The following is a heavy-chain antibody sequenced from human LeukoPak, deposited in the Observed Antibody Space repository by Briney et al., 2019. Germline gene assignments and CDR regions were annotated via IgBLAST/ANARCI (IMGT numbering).Heavy chain of an antibody. J-gene: IGHJ3*02. V-gene: IGHV4-34*01. CDR3: AGSYNGNYFNSAYAFDI. D-gene: IGHD1-26*01. Sequence: SETLSLTCGVYNGSFSGYYWSWIRQTPGKGLEWIGEINQSGSTKYNPSLKSRVTISIDTSKNQFSLKLSSVTAADTAVYYCAGSYNGNYFNSAYAFDIWGQGTMVTVSS. CDR1: NGSFSGYY. CDR2: INQSGST.